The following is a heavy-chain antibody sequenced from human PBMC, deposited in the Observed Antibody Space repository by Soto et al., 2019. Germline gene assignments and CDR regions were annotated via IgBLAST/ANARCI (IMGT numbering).Heavy chain of an antibody. CDR3: AILIDCGGDC. V-gene: IGHV3-74*01. J-gene: IGHJ4*02. CDR1: GFTFSTYW. Sequence: PGGSLRLSCAASGFTFSTYWMNWVRQVPGKGLVWVSRINTDGSTTAYADSVKGRFTISRDNAKNTLYLQMNTLRAEDTAVYYCAILIDCGGDCWGQGTLVTVSS. CDR2: INTDGSTT. D-gene: IGHD2-21*01.